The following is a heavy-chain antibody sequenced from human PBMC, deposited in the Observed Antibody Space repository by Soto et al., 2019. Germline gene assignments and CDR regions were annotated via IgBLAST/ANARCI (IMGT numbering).Heavy chain of an antibody. CDR2: IYYSGST. Sequence: QPPGKGLESIGYIYYSGSTNYNPSLKSRVTISVDRSKNQFSMKLSSVTAADTAVDYCATHRAGIAHAGYERWGQG. J-gene: IGHJ4*02. D-gene: IGHD6-13*01. V-gene: IGHV4-59*01. CDR3: ATHRAGIAHAGYER.